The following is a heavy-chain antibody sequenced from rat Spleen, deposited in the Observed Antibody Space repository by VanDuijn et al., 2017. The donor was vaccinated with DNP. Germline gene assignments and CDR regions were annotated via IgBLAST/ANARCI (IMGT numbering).Heavy chain of an antibody. CDR3: ARYSLRRVWDY. J-gene: IGHJ2*01. D-gene: IGHD1-11*01. V-gene: IGHV5-22*01. Sequence: EVQLVESGGGLVQPGGSLKLSCAASGFTFRDYYMAWVRQTPTEGLAWVAYIGYDGDSNYNGDSVQGRFTISRDNAKSTLYLQMNSLRSEDMATYYCARYSLRRVWDYWGQGVMVTVSS. CDR1: GFTFRDYY. CDR2: IGYDGDSN.